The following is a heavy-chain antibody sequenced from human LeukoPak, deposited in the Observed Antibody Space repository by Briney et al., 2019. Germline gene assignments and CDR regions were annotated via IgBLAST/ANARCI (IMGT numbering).Heavy chain of an antibody. V-gene: IGHV3-48*03. CDR2: ISSSGSTI. Sequence: GGSLRLSCAASGFTFSSYEMNWVRQAPGKGLEWVSYISSSGSTIYYADSAKGRFTISRDNAKNSLYLQMNSLRAEDTAVYYCAREYRAFVVVPAASGWFDPWGQGTLVTVSS. CDR3: AREYRAFVVVPAASGWFDP. CDR1: GFTFSSYE. J-gene: IGHJ5*02. D-gene: IGHD2-2*01.